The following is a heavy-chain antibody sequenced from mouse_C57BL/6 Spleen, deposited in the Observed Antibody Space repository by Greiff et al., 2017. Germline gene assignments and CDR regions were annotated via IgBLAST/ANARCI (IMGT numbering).Heavy chain of an antibody. CDR2: ISSGSSTI. D-gene: IGHD2-12*01. Sequence: EVQLVESGGGLVKPGGSLILSCAASGFTFSDAGMHWVRQAPEQGLEWVAYISSGSSTIYYADTVMGRMTSARYHAKYPLFLQRTILSSEDTAMYYWARAYYSHLDYGGPGTTLTGAS. CDR3: ARAYYSHLDY. J-gene: IGHJ2*01. CDR1: GFTFSDAG. V-gene: IGHV5-17*01.